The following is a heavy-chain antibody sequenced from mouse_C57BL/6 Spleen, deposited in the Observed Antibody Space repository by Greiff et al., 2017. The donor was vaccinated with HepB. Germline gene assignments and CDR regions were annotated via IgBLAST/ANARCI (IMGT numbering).Heavy chain of an antibody. CDR3: ALYDGPGEDFDY. CDR1: GYPFSSYW. D-gene: IGHD2-3*01. V-gene: IGHV1-80*01. CDR2: IYPGDGDT. J-gene: IGHJ2*01. Sequence: VQLQQSGAELVKPGASVKISCKASGYPFSSYWMNWVKQRPGKGLEWIGQIYPGDGDTNYNGKFKGKATLTADKSSSTAYMQLSSLTSEDSAVYFCALYDGPGEDFDYWGQGTTLTVSS.